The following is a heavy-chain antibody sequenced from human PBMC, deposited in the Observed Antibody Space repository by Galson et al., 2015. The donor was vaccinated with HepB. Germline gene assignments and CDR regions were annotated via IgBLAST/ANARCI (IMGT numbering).Heavy chain of an antibody. V-gene: IGHV3-23*01. D-gene: IGHD4-17*01. CDR3: SKNYGDYIYDPLDL. CDR2: ISADGTKR. CDR1: TLILWKYA. Sequence: SLRLSCAASTLILWKYAMTWVRQAPGKGLEWVSVISADGTKRHYADSVRGRFTLSRDNSKNTLYLQMDDLRLEDTAIYFCSKNYGDYIYDPLDLWGRGTLGTVPP. J-gene: IGHJ5*02.